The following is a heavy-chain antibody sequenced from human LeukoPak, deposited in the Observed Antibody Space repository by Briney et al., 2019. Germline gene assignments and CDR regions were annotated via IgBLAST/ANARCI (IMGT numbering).Heavy chain of an antibody. V-gene: IGHV4-4*02. CDR1: GGSISSSNW. Sequence: SETLSLTCAVSGGSISSSNWWSWVRQPPGKGLEWIGEIYHSGSTNYNPSLKSRVTISVDKSKNQFPLKLSSVTAADTAVYYCARKTRSVVVVPAATTGYYGMDVWGQGTTVTVSS. J-gene: IGHJ6*02. CDR3: ARKTRSVVVVPAATTGYYGMDV. CDR2: IYHSGST. D-gene: IGHD2-2*01.